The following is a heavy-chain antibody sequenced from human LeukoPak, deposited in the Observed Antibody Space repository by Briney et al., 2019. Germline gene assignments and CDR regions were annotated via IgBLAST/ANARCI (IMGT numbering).Heavy chain of an antibody. J-gene: IGHJ6*02. V-gene: IGHV1-2*02. CDR1: GDTFTGYY. Sequence: ASVKVSCKASGDTFTGYYMHWVRQAPGQGLEWMGWINPNSGGTNCAQKFQGRVTMTRDTSISTAYMELSRLRSDDTAVYYCARGGYPRSLYYYYGMDVWGQGTTVTVSS. D-gene: IGHD5-12*01. CDR2: INPNSGGT. CDR3: ARGGYPRSLYYYYGMDV.